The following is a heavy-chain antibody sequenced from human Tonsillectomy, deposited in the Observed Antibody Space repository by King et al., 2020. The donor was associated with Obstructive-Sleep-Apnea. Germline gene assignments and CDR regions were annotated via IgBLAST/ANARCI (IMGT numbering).Heavy chain of an antibody. V-gene: IGHV3-66*01. D-gene: IGHD3-10*01. CDR2: IYSGGGT. J-gene: IGHJ4*02. Sequence: VQLVESGGGLVQPGGSLRLSCAASGFTVSSNYMSWVRQAPGQGLEWVSIIYSGGGTYYAASVRGRFTLSRDNSKNTLYLQMNSLRVEDTAVYYCAGDVVTMVRGIIIEEYFDYWGQGTLVTVSS. CDR3: AGDVVTMVRGIIIEEYFDY. CDR1: GFTVSSNY.